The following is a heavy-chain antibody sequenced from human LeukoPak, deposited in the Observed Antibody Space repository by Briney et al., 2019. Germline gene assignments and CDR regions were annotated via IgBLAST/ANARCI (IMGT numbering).Heavy chain of an antibody. CDR2: IYYSGST. CDR3: ASLLLWFGELSNNPYYYYGMDV. CDR1: GGSISSVGYY. Sequence: SSETLSLTCTVSGGSISSVGYYWSWIRHHPGKGLERIGYIYYSGSTYYNPSLKSRVTISVDTSKNQFSLTLSSATAADTAVYYCASLLLWFGELSNNPYYYYGMDVWGQGTTVTVSS. D-gene: IGHD3-10*01. V-gene: IGHV4-31*03. J-gene: IGHJ6*02.